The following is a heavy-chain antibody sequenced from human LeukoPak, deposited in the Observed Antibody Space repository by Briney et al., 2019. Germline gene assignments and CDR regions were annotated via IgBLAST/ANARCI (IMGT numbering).Heavy chain of an antibody. CDR2: IRYDGSNK. V-gene: IGHV3-30*02. Sequence: PGGSLRLSCAASGFTFSSYGMHWVRQAPGKGLEWEAFIRYDGSNKYYADSVKGRFTISRDNSKNTLYLQMNSLRAEDTAVYYCAILIGAIVVVPAARPPFEYYFDYWGQGTLVTVSS. D-gene: IGHD2-2*01. CDR1: GFTFSSYG. J-gene: IGHJ4*02. CDR3: AILIGAIVVVPAARPPFEYYFDY.